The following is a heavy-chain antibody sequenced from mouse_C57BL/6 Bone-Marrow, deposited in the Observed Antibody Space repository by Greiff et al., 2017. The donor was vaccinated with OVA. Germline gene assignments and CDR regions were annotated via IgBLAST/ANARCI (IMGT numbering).Heavy chain of an antibody. J-gene: IGHJ4*01. CDR2: IHPNSGST. CDR1: GYTFTSYW. V-gene: IGHV1-64*01. Sequence: QVQLQQPGAELVKPGASVKLSCKASGYTFTSYWMHWVKQRPGQGLEWIGMIHPNSGSTNYNEKFKSKATLTVDKSSSTAYMQLSSLTSEDSAVDDCARRRATVVSYAMDYWGQGTSVTVSS. CDR3: ARRRATVVSYAMDY. D-gene: IGHD1-1*01.